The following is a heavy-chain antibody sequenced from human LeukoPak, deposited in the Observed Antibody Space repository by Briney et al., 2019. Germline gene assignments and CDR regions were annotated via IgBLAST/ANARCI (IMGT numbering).Heavy chain of an antibody. CDR3: APQQAYSPYNWFDP. CDR1: GFTFSSYW. Sequence: GGSLRLSCAASGFTFSSYWMSWVRQAPGTGLMWVSRIHPDGRITTYADSVKGRFTISRDNAKNTLYLQMNSLRAEDTAVYYCAPQQAYSPYNWFDPWGQGTLVTVSS. D-gene: IGHD5-12*01. CDR2: IHPDGRIT. V-gene: IGHV3-74*03. J-gene: IGHJ5*02.